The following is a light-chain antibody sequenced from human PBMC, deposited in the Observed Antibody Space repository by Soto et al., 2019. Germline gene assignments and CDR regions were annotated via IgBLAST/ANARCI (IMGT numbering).Light chain of an antibody. CDR2: RNN. Sequence: QSVPTQPPSASGTPGQRVTISCSGSSSNIGSNYVYWYQQVPGTAPKLLIYRNNQRPSGVPDRFSGSKSGTSASLAISGLRSEDEADYYCAAWDDSLSGRVFGGVTKLAVL. CDR3: AAWDDSLSGRV. CDR1: SSNIGSNY. V-gene: IGLV1-47*01. J-gene: IGLJ3*02.